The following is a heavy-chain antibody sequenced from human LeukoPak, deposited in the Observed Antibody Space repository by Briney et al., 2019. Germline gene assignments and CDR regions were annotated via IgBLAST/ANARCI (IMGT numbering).Heavy chain of an antibody. CDR2: IIPILGIA. CDR3: ATVVVPAAIGY. D-gene: IGHD2-2*01. Sequence: SVKVSCKASGGTFSSYTISWVRQAPGQGLEWMGRIIPILGIANYAQKFQGRVTITADKSTSTAYMELSSLGSEDTAVYYCATVVVPAAIGYWGQGTLVTVSS. CDR1: GGTFSSYT. V-gene: IGHV1-69*02. J-gene: IGHJ4*02.